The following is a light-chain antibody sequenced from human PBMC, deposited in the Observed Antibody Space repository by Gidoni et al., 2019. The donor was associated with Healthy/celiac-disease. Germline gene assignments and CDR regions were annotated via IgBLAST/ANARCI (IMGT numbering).Light chain of an antibody. CDR1: SGSIASNY. CDR2: EDN. J-gene: IGLJ3*02. V-gene: IGLV6-57*01. Sequence: FMLTQPHSVSASPGKTVTISCTRSSGSIASNYVQWYQQRPGSSPTTVIYEDNQRPSGVPDRFSGSIDSSSNSASLTSSGLKTEDEADYYCQSYDSSKVFGGGTKLTVL. CDR3: QSYDSSKV.